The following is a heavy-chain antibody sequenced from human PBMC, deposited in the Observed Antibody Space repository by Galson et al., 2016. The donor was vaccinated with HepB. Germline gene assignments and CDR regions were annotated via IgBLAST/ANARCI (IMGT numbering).Heavy chain of an antibody. V-gene: IGHV7-4-1*02. CDR2: INTNTGNP. J-gene: IGHJ4*02. CDR1: GYTFTSYA. Sequence: SVKVSCKASGYTFTSYAMNWVRQAPGQGLEWMGWINTNTGNPTYVQGFTGRFVFSLDTSVSTAYLQISSLKAEDTAVYYCARGLDYDSSGYYLPFPSDYWGQGTLVTVSS. D-gene: IGHD3-22*01. CDR3: ARGLDYDSSGYYLPFPSDY.